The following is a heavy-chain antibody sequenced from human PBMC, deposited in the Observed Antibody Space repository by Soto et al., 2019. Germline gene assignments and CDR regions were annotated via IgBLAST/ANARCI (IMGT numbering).Heavy chain of an antibody. CDR1: GYTFTNYG. D-gene: IGHD2-2*01. V-gene: IGHV1-18*01. Sequence: QVQLVQSGAEVKEPGASVKVSCKASGYTFTNYGITWVRQAPGQGLEWMGWIDTYNGNTHYAQNLQGRVTVIADTSTSTVYMELRSLRSDDTAVYYCARGGRTVAADYWGQGTLVTVSS. CDR3: ARGGRTVAADY. CDR2: IDTYNGNT. J-gene: IGHJ4*02.